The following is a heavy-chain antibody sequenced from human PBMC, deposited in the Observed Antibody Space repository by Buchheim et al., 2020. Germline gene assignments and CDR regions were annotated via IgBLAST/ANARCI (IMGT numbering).Heavy chain of an antibody. CDR2: IWYDGSNK. CDR3: ARDRPYYDFRSGYYSAANFDY. CDR1: GFTFSSYG. J-gene: IGHJ4*02. V-gene: IGHV3-33*01. D-gene: IGHD3-3*01. Sequence: QVQLVESGGGVVQPGRSLRLSCAASGFTFSSYGMHWVRQAPGKGLEWVAVIWYDGSNKYYADSVKGRFTISRDNSKNTLYLQMNSLSAEYTTVYYCARDRPYYDFRSGYYSAANFDYWGQGTL.